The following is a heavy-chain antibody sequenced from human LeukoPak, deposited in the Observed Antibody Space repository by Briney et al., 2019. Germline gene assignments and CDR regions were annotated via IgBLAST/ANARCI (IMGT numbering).Heavy chain of an antibody. D-gene: IGHD3-16*01. CDR2: IKQDGSEK. Sequence: GGSLRLSCAASGFTFSSYWVSWVRQAPGKGLEWVANIKQDGSEKYYVDSVKGRFTISRDNAKNSLYLQMNSLRAEDTAVYYCARTYHDAFDIWGQGTMVTVSS. CDR3: ARTYHDAFDI. CDR1: GFTFSSYW. J-gene: IGHJ3*02. V-gene: IGHV3-7*01.